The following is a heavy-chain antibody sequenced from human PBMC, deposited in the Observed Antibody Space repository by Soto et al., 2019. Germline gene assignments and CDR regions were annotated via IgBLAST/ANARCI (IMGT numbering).Heavy chain of an antibody. Sequence: KQSQTLSLTCAISGDSVSSNSAAWNWIRQSPSRGLEWLGRTYYRSKWYNDYAVSVKSQITINPDTSKNQFSLQLNSVTPEDTAVYYCARAPEMWAQLALDAFDIWGQGTMVTVSS. V-gene: IGHV6-1*01. CDR3: ARAPEMWAQLALDAFDI. D-gene: IGHD6-6*01. CDR2: TYYRSKWYN. CDR1: GDSVSSNSAA. J-gene: IGHJ3*02.